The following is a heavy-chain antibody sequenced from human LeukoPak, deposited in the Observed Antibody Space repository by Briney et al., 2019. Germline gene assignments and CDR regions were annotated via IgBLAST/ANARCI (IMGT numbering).Heavy chain of an antibody. V-gene: IGHV3-30*18. CDR2: ISYDGSNK. Sequence: PGRSLRLSCAASGFTFSSYGMHWVRQAPGKGLEWVAVISYDGSNKYYADSVKGRFTISRDNSKNTLYLQMNSLRAEDTAVYYCAKVIFPIYGSGSSDAFDIWGQGTMVTVSS. D-gene: IGHD3-10*01. J-gene: IGHJ3*02. CDR1: GFTFSSYG. CDR3: AKVIFPIYGSGSSDAFDI.